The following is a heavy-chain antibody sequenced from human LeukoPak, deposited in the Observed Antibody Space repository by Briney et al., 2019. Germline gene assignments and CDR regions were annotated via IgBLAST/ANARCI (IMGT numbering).Heavy chain of an antibody. CDR1: GYSFTTYW. Sequence: GESLKISCKGSGYSFTTYWIAWVRQMPGKGLEWMGIIDPGDSDTRYSPSFQGQVTISADKSVRTAYLQWSSLKASDTAMYYCARPNITSYYDSRGYDAFDVWGQGTMVTVSS. V-gene: IGHV5-51*01. CDR2: IDPGDSDT. D-gene: IGHD3-22*01. J-gene: IGHJ3*01. CDR3: ARPNITSYYDSRGYDAFDV.